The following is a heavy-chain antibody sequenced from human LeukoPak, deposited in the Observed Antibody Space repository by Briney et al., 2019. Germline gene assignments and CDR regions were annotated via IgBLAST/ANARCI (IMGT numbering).Heavy chain of an antibody. CDR3: AKGRNYYYYGMDV. J-gene: IGHJ6*02. CDR1: GFTFSIYA. CDR2: ISGSGGST. V-gene: IGHV3-23*01. Sequence: PGGSLRLSCAASGFTFSIYAMSCARQAPGKGRECVSAISGSGGSTYYADSVKGRFTISRDNSKNTLYLQMNSLRAEDTAVYYCAKGRNYYYYGMDVWGQGTTVTVSS.